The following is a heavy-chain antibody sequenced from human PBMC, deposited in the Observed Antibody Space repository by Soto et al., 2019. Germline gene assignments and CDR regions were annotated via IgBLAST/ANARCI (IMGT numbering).Heavy chain of an antibody. CDR2: IIDSGAST. J-gene: IGHJ6*02. Sequence: EVQLLESGGGLVQPGGSLRISCAASGFTFSSCAMGWVRQAPGKGLEWVSDIIDSGASTYYADSVKGRFTISRDNSKSTLYLQMNSLRAEDTALYYCAKGRSYYYYYGGDVWGQGTTVTVSS. V-gene: IGHV3-23*01. CDR3: AKGRSYYYYYGGDV. CDR1: GFTFSSCA.